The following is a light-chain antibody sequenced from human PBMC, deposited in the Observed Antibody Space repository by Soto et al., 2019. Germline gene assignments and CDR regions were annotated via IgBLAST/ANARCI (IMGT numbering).Light chain of an antibody. CDR1: QSISSY. V-gene: IGKV1-39*01. CDR2: AAS. Sequence: DIQMTQSPSSLSASVGDRVTITCRASQSISSYLNWYQQKPGKAPKLLIYAASSLQSGVPSRFSGSGSVTDFTLTISSLQPEDFATYYCQQCYSTPRTFGGGTKVDIK. CDR3: QQCYSTPRT. J-gene: IGKJ4*01.